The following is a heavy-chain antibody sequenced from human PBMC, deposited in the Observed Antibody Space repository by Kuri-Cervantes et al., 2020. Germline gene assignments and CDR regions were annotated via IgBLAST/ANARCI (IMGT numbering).Heavy chain of an antibody. V-gene: IGHV1-69*05. CDR1: GYTFTSYA. Sequence: SVKVSCKASGYTFTSYAISWVRQAPGQGLEWMGGIIPIFGTANYARKFQGRVTITTDESTSTAYMELSSLRSEDTAVYYCARSEGYCSSTSCPLPGYWGQGTLVTVSS. D-gene: IGHD2-2*01. J-gene: IGHJ4*02. CDR3: ARSEGYCSSTSCPLPGY. CDR2: IIPIFGTA.